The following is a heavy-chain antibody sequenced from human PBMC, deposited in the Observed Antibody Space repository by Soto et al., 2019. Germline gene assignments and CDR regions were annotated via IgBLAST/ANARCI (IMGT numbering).Heavy chain of an antibody. D-gene: IGHD2-15*01. CDR2: IYYSGST. CDR3: AREGGVRCSGGSCPYDY. Sequence: SETLSLTCTVSGGSISSGDYYWSWIRQPPGKGLEWIGYIYYSGSTYYNPSLKSRVTISVDTSKNQFSLKLSSVTAADTAVYYCAREGGVRCSGGSCPYDYWGQGTLVTVSS. J-gene: IGHJ4*02. CDR1: GGSISSGDYY. V-gene: IGHV4-30-4*01.